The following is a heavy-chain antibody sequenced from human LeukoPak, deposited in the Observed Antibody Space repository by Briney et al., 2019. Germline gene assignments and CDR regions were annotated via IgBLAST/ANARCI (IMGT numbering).Heavy chain of an antibody. CDR2: IYYSGTT. V-gene: IGHV4-59*08. CDR1: GGSISSYY. J-gene: IGHJ6*02. Sequence: PSETLSLTCTVSGGSISSYYCNWIRQPPGKGLEWIGYIYYSGTTNYNPSLKSRVTMSVDTSKNQFSLKLSSVIAADTAVYYCARHSTSSGYYGMDVWGQGTTVTVSS. CDR3: ARHSTSSGYYGMDV. D-gene: IGHD6-6*01.